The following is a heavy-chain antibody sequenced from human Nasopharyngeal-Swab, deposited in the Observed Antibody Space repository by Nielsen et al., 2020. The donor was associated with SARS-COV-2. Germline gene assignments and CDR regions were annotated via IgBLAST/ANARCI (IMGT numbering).Heavy chain of an antibody. J-gene: IGHJ6*02. CDR1: GFIFDDYA. V-gene: IGHV3-9*01. CDR2: ISWNSGSI. CDR3: AKDPGDYYGMDV. Sequence: SMKISCAASGFIFDDYARHWVRQARGKGLEWVSGISWNSGSIGYADSVKGRFTISRDNAKNSLYLQMNSLRAEDTALYYCAKDPGDYYGMDVWGQGTTVTVSS.